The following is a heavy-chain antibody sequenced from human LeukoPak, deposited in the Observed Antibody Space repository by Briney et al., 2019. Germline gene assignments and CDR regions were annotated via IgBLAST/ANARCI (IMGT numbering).Heavy chain of an antibody. J-gene: IGHJ4*02. Sequence: GGSLRLSCAASGFTFSSYSMNWVRQAPGKGLEWVSSISSSSSYIYYADSVKGRFTISRDNAKNSLYLQMNSLRAEDTAVYYCAVPNTYYYDSSGYWGQGTLVTVSS. D-gene: IGHD3-22*01. CDR2: ISSSSSYI. CDR3: AVPNTYYYDSSGY. CDR1: GFTFSSYS. V-gene: IGHV3-21*01.